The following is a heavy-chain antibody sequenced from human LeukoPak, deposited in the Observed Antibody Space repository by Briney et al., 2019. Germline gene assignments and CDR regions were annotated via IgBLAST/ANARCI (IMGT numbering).Heavy chain of an antibody. V-gene: IGHV1-58*01. CDR2: IVVGSGNT. CDR1: GFTFTSSA. Sequence: TSVKVSCKASGFTFTSSAVQWVRQARGQRLEWIGWIVVGSGNTNYAQKFQERVTITRDMSTSTAYMELSSLRSEDTAVYYCAANGTTYYYDSSGYYVEQNFDYWGQGTLVTVSS. CDR3: AANGTTYYYDSSGYYVEQNFDY. D-gene: IGHD3-22*01. J-gene: IGHJ4*02.